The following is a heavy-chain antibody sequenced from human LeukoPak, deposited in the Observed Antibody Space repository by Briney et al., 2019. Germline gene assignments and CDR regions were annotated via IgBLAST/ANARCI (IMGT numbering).Heavy chain of an antibody. D-gene: IGHD5-18*01. CDR3: ARGTNGYSYGYHPFDY. J-gene: IGHJ4*02. V-gene: IGHV1-69*04. CDR1: GGTFSSYA. CDR2: IIPILGIA. Sequence: SVKVSCKASGGTFSSYAISWVRQAPGQGLERMGRIIPILGIANYAQKFQGRVTITADKSTSTAYMELSSLRSEDTAVYYCARGTNGYSYGYHPFDYWGQGTLVTVSS.